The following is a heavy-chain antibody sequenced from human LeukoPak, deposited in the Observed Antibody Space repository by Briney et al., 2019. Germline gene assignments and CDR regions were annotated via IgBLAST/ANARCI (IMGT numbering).Heavy chain of an antibody. CDR3: AKPGSPIAVNPYNWFDP. Sequence: QPGGSLRLSCAASGFTFSSYWMSWVRQAPGRGLEWVANIKQDGSEKYYVDSVKGRFTISRDNAKNSLYLQMNSLRAEDTAVYYCAKPGSPIAVNPYNWFDPWGQGTLVPSPQ. CDR1: GFTFSSYW. J-gene: IGHJ5*02. CDR2: IKQDGSEK. V-gene: IGHV3-7*01. D-gene: IGHD6-19*01.